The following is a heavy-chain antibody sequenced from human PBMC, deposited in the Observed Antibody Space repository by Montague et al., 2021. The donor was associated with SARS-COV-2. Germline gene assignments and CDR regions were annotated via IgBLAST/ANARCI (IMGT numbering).Heavy chain of an antibody. CDR3: ARQGRVSMVRLNWFDP. D-gene: IGHD3-10*01. CDR1: GGSISSSSYY. V-gene: IGHV4-39*01. Sequence: SETLSLTCTISGGSISSSSYYWGWIRQPPGKGLEWIGSIYYSGSSYYNLSLKSRVTISVDTSKNQFSLKLISATAADTAVYYCARQGRVSMVRLNWFDPWGQGTLVTVSS. CDR2: IYYSGSS. J-gene: IGHJ5*02.